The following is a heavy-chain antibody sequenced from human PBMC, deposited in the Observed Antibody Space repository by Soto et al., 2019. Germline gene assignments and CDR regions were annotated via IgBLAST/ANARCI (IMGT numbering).Heavy chain of an antibody. Sequence: EVQLLESGGGLVQPGGSLRLSCAASGFTFSNYVMTWVRQAPGKGLEWVSSIDGSGGTIYYADSGEGRFTISRVNSKNTLYLQMNSLRAEDTAVYYCAKYILGATSNLDYWGQGTLVTVSS. D-gene: IGHD1-26*01. CDR3: AKYILGATSNLDY. CDR2: IDGSGGTI. J-gene: IGHJ4*02. CDR1: GFTFSNYV. V-gene: IGHV3-23*01.